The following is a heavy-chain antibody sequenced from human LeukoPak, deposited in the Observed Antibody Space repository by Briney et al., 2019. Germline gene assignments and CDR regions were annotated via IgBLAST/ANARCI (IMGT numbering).Heavy chain of an antibody. J-gene: IGHJ6*02. CDR2: ISYDGSNK. D-gene: IGHD2-15*01. CDR3: AKDRWEVVASGYGMDV. CDR1: GFIFSNYG. V-gene: IGHV3-30*18. Sequence: PGGSLRLSCAASGFIFSNYGMHWVRQAPGKGLEWVAVISYDGSNKYYADSVKGRFTISRDNSKNTLYLQMNSLRAEDTAVYYCAKDRWEVVASGYGMDVWGQGTTVTVSS.